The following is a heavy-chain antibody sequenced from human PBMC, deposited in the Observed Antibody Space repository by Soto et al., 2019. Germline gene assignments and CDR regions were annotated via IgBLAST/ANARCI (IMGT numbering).Heavy chain of an antibody. CDR3: AGGFDDSSGYYPYYFDY. V-gene: IGHV4-61*01. CDR1: GGSVSSGSYY. D-gene: IGHD3-22*01. Sequence: PSATLSLTCTVSGGSVSSGSYYWSWIRQSPGKGLEWIGYIYYSGSTNYNPSLKSRVTISVDTSKNQFSLKLSSVTAADTAVYYCAGGFDDSSGYYPYYFDYWGQGTLVTVSS. J-gene: IGHJ4*02. CDR2: IYYSGST.